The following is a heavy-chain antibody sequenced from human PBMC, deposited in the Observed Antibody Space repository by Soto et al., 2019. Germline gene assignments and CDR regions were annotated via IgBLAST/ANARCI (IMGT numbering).Heavy chain of an antibody. D-gene: IGHD2-8*01. V-gene: IGHV3-11*01. CDR3: ARDALGYCTNGVCYIVGADYYYGREV. CDR2: ISSSVSTI. CDR1: GFTFSDYY. Sequence: WGSRRLSCAASGFTFSDYYMSWIRQDPGKGLEWVSYISSSVSTIYCADSVKGRLTSSSDNAKNSLYLQMNSLRAEDTAVYYCARDALGYCTNGVCYIVGADYYYGREVWGKGITVSVSA. J-gene: IGHJ6*04.